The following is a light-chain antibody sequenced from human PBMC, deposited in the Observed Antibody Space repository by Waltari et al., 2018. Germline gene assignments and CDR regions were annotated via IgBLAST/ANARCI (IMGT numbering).Light chain of an antibody. Sequence: QSALTQPASVSGSPGQSITISCSGSIGDVGGYNLVSWYQQFPGRAPKLLLYEVTRRPSGVSNRFSGSKSGNTASLTISRVEAGDEADYYCQVLDTSSDVVVFGGGTKLTVL. J-gene: IGLJ2*01. CDR2: EVT. CDR1: IGDVGGYNL. CDR3: QVLDTSSDVVV. V-gene: IGLV2-14*02.